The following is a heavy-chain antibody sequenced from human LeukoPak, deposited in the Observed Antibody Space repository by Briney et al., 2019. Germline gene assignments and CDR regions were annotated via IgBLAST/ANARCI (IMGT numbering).Heavy chain of an antibody. CDR1: GFTFSDYY. Sequence: GGSLRLSCAASGFTFSDYYMSWIRQAPGKGLEWVSYISSSGSTIYYADSVKGRFTISRDNAKNSLYLQMNSLRAEDTAVYYCAREDDCSNYGLDFDYWGQGTLVTVSS. CDR3: AREDDCSNYGLDFDY. CDR2: ISSSGSTI. J-gene: IGHJ4*02. V-gene: IGHV3-11*04. D-gene: IGHD4-11*01.